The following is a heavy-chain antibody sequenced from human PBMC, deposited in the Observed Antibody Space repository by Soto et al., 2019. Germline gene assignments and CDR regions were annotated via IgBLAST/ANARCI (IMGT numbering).Heavy chain of an antibody. Sequence: ASLKVSCKASGYTFTSYYMHWVRQAPGQGLEWMGIINPSGGSTSYAQKFQGRVTMTRDTSTSTVYMELSSLRSEDTAVYYCARDLRLLTGTIGFGMYVWGQGTTVTV. D-gene: IGHD1-1*01. CDR1: GYTFTSYY. V-gene: IGHV1-46*01. CDR3: ARDLRLLTGTIGFGMYV. J-gene: IGHJ6*02. CDR2: INPSGGST.